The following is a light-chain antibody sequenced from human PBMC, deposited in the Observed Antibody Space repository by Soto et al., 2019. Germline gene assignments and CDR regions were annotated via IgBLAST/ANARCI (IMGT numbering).Light chain of an antibody. CDR3: QQYNNWPPMYT. V-gene: IGKV3-15*01. Sequence: EIVMTQSPATLSVSPGERATLSCRASQSVSSNLAWYQQKPGQAPRLLIYGASTRATGIPARFSGSASGTEFTLTISSLQSEDFAVYYCQQYNNWPPMYTFGEGTKLEIK. J-gene: IGKJ2*01. CDR1: QSVSSN. CDR2: GAS.